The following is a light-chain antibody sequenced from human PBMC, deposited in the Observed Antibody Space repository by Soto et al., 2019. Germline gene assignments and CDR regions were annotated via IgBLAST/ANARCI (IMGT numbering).Light chain of an antibody. V-gene: IGKV1-17*03. CDR2: GAS. CDR1: QGITNY. Sequence: DIQMTQSPSAMSASVGDRVTITCRASQGITNYLAWFQQKPGKVPKRLIYGASSLQSGVPSRFSGSESGTECTLTISSLQPEDFATYYCQQLKSYPFTFGQGTRLEIK. CDR3: QQLKSYPFT. J-gene: IGKJ5*01.